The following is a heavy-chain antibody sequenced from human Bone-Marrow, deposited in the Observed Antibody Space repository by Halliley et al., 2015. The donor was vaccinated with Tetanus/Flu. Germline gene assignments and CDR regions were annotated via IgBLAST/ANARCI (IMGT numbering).Heavy chain of an antibody. CDR2: ISGSSASI. V-gene: IGHV3-21*01. Sequence: SMRLSCTASGFTLSDYSLSWVRQAPGKGLEWISYISGSSASIYYADSMKGRFAVSRDNAKSALHLHMSSLRAEDTAVYYCARSMCGDERCYLRDAFDIWGQGTMVTVSS. D-gene: IGHD2-21*01. CDR1: GFTLSDYS. CDR3: ARSMCGDERCYLRDAFDI. J-gene: IGHJ3*02.